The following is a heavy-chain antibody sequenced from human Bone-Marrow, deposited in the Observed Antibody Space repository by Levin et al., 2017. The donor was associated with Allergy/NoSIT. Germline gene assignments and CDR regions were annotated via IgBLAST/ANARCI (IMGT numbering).Heavy chain of an antibody. CDR2: IIPIFGTA. J-gene: IGHJ6*03. CDR1: GGTFSSYA. Sequence: RASVKVSCKASGGTFSSYAISWVRQAPGQGLEWMGGIIPIFGTANYAQKFQGRVTITADESTSTAYMELSSLRSEETAVYYCARAAGMWPKYYYYYYYMDVWGKGTTVTVSS. D-gene: IGHD3-10*01. V-gene: IGHV1-69*13. CDR3: ARAAGMWPKYYYYYYYMDV.